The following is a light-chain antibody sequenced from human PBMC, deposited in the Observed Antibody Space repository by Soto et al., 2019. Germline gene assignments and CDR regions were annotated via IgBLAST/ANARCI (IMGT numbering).Light chain of an antibody. V-gene: IGKV3-20*01. J-gene: IGKJ2*01. CDR3: QQYGGSPRYT. Sequence: EIVLMQSPRTLSLSPGERATLSCRASQSVSRSFFAWYQQKPGRAPRLLIYGASRRATGIPDRFSGSGSGTDFTLTISRLESEDFAMYYCQQYGGSPRYTFGQGTKLEI. CDR2: GAS. CDR1: QSVSRSF.